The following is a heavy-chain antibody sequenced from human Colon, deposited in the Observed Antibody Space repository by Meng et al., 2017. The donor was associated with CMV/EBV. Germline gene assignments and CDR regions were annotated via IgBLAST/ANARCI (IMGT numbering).Heavy chain of an antibody. CDR2: IRYDGTNK. J-gene: IGHJ4*02. V-gene: IGHV3-30*02. CDR3: AKEASGIPGYFDY. Sequence: GESLKISCAASEFTFSRNGMHWVRQAPGKGLEWVAFIRYDGTNKYYADSVKGRFTISRDNSKNTLYLQMNNLRAEDTAVYLRAKEASGIPGYFDYWGQETLVTVSS. D-gene: IGHD3-10*01. CDR1: EFTFSRNG.